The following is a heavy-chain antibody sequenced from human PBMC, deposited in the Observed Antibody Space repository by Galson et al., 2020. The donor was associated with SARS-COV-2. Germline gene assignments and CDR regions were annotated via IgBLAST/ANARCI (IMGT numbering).Heavy chain of an antibody. CDR3: ASESYFYGSGDDAFDL. D-gene: IGHD3-10*01. J-gene: IGHJ3*01. CDR2: IYYSGTT. V-gene: IGHV4-61*01. CDR1: GGSVSSHKYY. Sequence: SETLSLTCSVSGGSVSSHKYYWNWIRQSPGKGLEWLGYIYYSGTTDYNPSRKSRVTISVDTSKNQFFLQLSAVTAADTALYYCASESYFYGSGDDAFDLWGHGAMVTVSS.